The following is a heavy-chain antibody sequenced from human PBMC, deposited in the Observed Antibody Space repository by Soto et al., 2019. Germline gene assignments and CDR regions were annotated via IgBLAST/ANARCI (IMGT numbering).Heavy chain of an antibody. CDR1: GGTFSSYA. CDR3: ASLTRYCSGGSCYGSSWFDP. Sequence: QVQLVQSGAEVKKPGSSVKVSCKASGGTFSSYAISWVRQAPGQGLEWMGGIIPIFGTANYAQKFQGRVKITADESTSTAYMELSSLRSEDTAVYYCASLTRYCSGGSCYGSSWFDPWGQGPLVTVSS. CDR2: IIPIFGTA. D-gene: IGHD2-15*01. J-gene: IGHJ5*02. V-gene: IGHV1-69*12.